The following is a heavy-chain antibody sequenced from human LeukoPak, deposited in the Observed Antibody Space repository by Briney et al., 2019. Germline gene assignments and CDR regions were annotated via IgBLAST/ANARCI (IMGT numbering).Heavy chain of an antibody. V-gene: IGHV4-30-4*01. J-gene: IGHJ4*02. Sequence: SETLSLTCTVSGGSISSGDYYWSWIRQPPGKGLEWIGYIYYSGSTYYNPSLKSRVTISVDTSKNQFSLKLSSVTAADTAVYYCAGLVATNTSPFDYWGQGTLVTVSS. CDR3: AGLVATNTSPFDY. CDR1: GGSISSGDYY. CDR2: IYYSGST. D-gene: IGHD5-12*01.